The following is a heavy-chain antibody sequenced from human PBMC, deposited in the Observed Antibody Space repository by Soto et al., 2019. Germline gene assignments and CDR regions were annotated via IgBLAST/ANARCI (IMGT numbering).Heavy chain of an antibody. CDR2: IYYSGST. CDR3: ARDYSGYDHFDY. J-gene: IGHJ4*02. V-gene: IGHV4-31*03. Sequence: QVQLQESGPGLVKPSQTLSLTCTVSGGSISSGGYYWSWLRQHPGKGLEWIGYIYYSGSTYCNPSLKSRVTISVDTSKNQFSLKLSSVTAADTAVYYCARDYSGYDHFDYWGQGTLVTVSS. D-gene: IGHD5-12*01. CDR1: GGSISSGGYY.